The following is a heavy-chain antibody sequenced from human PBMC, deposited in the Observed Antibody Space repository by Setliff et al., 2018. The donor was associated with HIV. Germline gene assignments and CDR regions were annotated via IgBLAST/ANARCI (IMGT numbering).Heavy chain of an antibody. CDR2: IYSSGST. CDR3: ARDGRHDRNRWYVTHQYFKY. CDR1: GGSISSGGYY. V-gene: IGHV4-39*07. Sequence: SETLSLTCTVSGGSISSGGYYWGWIRQPPGKGLEWIGSIYSSGSTYYNPSLKSRVTISVDTSKKQFSLRLSSVTAADTAVYYCARDGRHDRNRWYVTHQYFKYWGQGTLVTVSS. D-gene: IGHD2-15*01. J-gene: IGHJ1*01.